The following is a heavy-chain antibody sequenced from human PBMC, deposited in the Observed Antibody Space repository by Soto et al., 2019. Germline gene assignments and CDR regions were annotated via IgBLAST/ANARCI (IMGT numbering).Heavy chain of an antibody. J-gene: IGHJ4*02. CDR2: TYHTGST. D-gene: IGHD2-2*01. V-gene: IGHV4-31*01. Sequence: QLQLQESGPGLVKPSQTLSLTCTVSGGSISIGVYYWNWIRQHPGKGLEWIWYTYHTGSTSYNPSLECPVTISVDPSKNPLYLKLSSVTAADTAVYYCARIGNPDASLYFDYWGQGTMVTVSS. CDR1: GGSISIGVYY. CDR3: ARIGNPDASLYFDY.